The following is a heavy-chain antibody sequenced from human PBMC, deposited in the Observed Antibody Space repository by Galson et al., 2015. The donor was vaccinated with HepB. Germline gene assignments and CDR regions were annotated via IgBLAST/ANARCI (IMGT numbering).Heavy chain of an antibody. Sequence: SLRLSCAASGFTFSRYGMHWVRQAPGKGLEWVAVISFDGNKKYYADSVKGRFNISRDNSKNTLYLQMNSLRAEDTAVYYCAKDVIAVAGVYYGMDVWGQGTTVTISS. CDR3: AKDVIAVAGVYYGMDV. V-gene: IGHV3-30*18. CDR1: GFTFSRYG. D-gene: IGHD6-13*01. CDR2: ISFDGNKK. J-gene: IGHJ6*02.